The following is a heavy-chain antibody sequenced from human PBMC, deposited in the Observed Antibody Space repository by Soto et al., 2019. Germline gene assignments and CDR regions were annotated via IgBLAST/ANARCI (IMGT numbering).Heavy chain of an antibody. CDR1: GYTFTDYH. V-gene: IGHV1-2*02. CDR2: VYPRNGAT. D-gene: IGHD2-21*01. Sequence: QVQVVQSGAEVKKTGASVKVSCKTSGYTFTDYHIHWVRQAPGPVPEWMGWVYPRNGATIYAQRCQGRVTLTRDTXXDTVYMELRWLTSDATAIYYCARDVAPRGDNRVDVWGQGTMVTVSS. J-gene: IGHJ3*01. CDR3: ARDVAPRGDNRVDV.